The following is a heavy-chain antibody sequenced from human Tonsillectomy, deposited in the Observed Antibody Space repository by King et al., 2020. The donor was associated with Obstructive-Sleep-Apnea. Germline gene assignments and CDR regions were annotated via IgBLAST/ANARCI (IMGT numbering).Heavy chain of an antibody. CDR3: ARGTYYYDSSSRYFDY. V-gene: IGHV4-30-4*07. D-gene: IGHD3-22*01. J-gene: IGHJ4*02. CDR1: GGSISSGGYS. CDR2: IYYSGST. Sequence: QLQESGPGLVKPSQTLSLTCAVSGGSISSGGYSWSWIRQPPGKGLEWIGYIYYSGSTYYNPSLKSRVTISVDTSKNQFSLKLSSVTAADTAVYYCARGTYYYDSSSRYFDYWGQGTLVTVSS.